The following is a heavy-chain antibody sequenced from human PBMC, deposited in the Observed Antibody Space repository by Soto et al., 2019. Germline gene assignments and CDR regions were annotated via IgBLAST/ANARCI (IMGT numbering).Heavy chain of an antibody. D-gene: IGHD2-15*01. J-gene: IGHJ4*02. CDR2: ISGNAFDT. CDR3: AKGVPGYCSGSSCHAYGF. CDR1: GFTFCRYA. V-gene: IGHV3-23*01. Sequence: HPGGSLRLSCAASGFTFCRYAMSWVRRPPAKGRDWVSAISGNAFDTYYAEAVQGRFTISRDNFKSTLFLQMSSLTVEDTAVYYCAKGVPGYCSGSSCHAYGFWGQGT.